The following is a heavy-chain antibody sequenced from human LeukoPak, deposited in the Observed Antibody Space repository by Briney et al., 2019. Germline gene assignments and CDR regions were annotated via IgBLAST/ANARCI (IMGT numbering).Heavy chain of an antibody. CDR2: ISDSGGST. V-gene: IGHV3-23*01. J-gene: IGHJ4*02. D-gene: IGHD1-26*01. CDR3: AKGRSGSPGRYFDY. CDR1: GFTFTSYA. Sequence: GGSLRLSCAASGFTFTSYAMTWVRQAPGMGLEWVSSISDSGGSTYYADSVKGRFTISRDNSKNTLYLQMNSLRAEDTAVYYCAKGRSGSPGRYFDYWGQGTLVTVSS.